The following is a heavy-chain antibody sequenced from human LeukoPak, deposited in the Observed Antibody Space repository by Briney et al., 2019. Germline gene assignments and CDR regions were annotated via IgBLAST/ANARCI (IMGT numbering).Heavy chain of an antibody. CDR2: ISYDGSNK. Sequence: GGSLRLSCAASGFTFSSYSMNWVRQAPGKGLEWVAVISYDGSNKYYADSVKGRSTISRDNSKNTLYLQMNSLRAEDTAVYYCAKKISGSYNFDYWGQGTLVTVSS. CDR3: AKKISGSYNFDY. CDR1: GFTFSSYS. D-gene: IGHD1-26*01. V-gene: IGHV3-30*18. J-gene: IGHJ4*02.